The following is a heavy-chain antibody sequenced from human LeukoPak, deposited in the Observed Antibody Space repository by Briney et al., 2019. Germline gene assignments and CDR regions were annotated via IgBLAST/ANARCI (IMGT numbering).Heavy chain of an antibody. CDR3: AKVRFGVMARYYFDY. D-gene: IGHD3-10*01. Sequence: GGSLRLSCAGSGFPFSSHGMSWVRQAPGKGLEWVSGISPGGPTYYADSVKGRFTISRDDSKNTLYLQMKNLRAEDTAVYYCAKVRFGVMARYYFDYWGQGTLVTVSS. J-gene: IGHJ4*02. V-gene: IGHV3-23*01. CDR1: GFPFSSHG. CDR2: ISPGGPT.